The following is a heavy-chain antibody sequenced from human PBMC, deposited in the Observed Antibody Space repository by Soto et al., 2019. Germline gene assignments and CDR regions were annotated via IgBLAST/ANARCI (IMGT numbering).Heavy chain of an antibody. Sequence: GGSLRLSCAASGFTFSSYGMHWVRQAPGKGLEWVAVIWYDGSNKYYADSVKGRFTISRDNSKNTLYLQMNSLRAEDTAVYYCAREGSVYCSGGSCYSAGYMDVWGKGTTVTVSS. V-gene: IGHV3-33*01. CDR1: GFTFSSYG. D-gene: IGHD2-15*01. J-gene: IGHJ6*03. CDR2: IWYDGSNK. CDR3: AREGSVYCSGGSCYSAGYMDV.